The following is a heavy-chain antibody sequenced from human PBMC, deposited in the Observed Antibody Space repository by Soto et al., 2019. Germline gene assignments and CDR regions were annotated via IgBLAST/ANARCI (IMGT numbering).Heavy chain of an antibody. V-gene: IGHV1-69*06. CDR1: GGTFSSYA. CDR3: AGAYCGVDCYPNRPDNWFDP. D-gene: IGHD2-21*02. Sequence: QVQLVQSGAEVKKPGSSVKVSCKASGGTFSSYAISWVRQAPGQGLEWMGGIIPIFGTANYAQKFQGRVTITADKTTSTAYMELSSLRSEDTAVYYCAGAYCGVDCYPNRPDNWFDPWGQGTLVTVSS. J-gene: IGHJ5*02. CDR2: IIPIFGTA.